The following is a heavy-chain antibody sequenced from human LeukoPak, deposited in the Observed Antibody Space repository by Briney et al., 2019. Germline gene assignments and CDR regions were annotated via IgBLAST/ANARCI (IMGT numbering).Heavy chain of an antibody. V-gene: IGHV4-34*01. CDR3: ARGRAAAGIPFDY. J-gene: IGHJ4*02. Sequence: PSETLSLTCAVYGGSFSGYYWSWIRQPPGKGLEWIGEINHSGSTNYNPSLKSRVTISVDTSKNQFSLKLSSVTAADTAVYYCARGRAAAGIPFDYWGQGTLVTVSS. CDR1: GGSFSGYY. D-gene: IGHD6-13*01. CDR2: INHSGST.